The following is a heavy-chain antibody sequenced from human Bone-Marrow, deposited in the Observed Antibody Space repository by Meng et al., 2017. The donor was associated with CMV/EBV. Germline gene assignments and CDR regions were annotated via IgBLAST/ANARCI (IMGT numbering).Heavy chain of an antibody. Sequence: ASVKVSCKASGGTFSSYAISWVRQAPGQGLEWMGWINPNSGGTNYAQKFQGRVTMTRDTSISTAYMALSRLRSDDTAVYYCARGLGCSSTSCYARIPYNWFDPWGQGTLVTVSS. CDR2: INPNSGGT. V-gene: IGHV1-2*02. J-gene: IGHJ5*02. CDR1: GGTFSSYA. CDR3: ARGLGCSSTSCYARIPYNWFDP. D-gene: IGHD2-2*01.